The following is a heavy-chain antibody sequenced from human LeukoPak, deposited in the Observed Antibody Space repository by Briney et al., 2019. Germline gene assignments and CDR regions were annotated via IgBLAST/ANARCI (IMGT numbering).Heavy chain of an antibody. D-gene: IGHD2-2*01. J-gene: IGHJ4*02. CDR3: ARDPGACSSTSCYFPDY. CDR1: GYTFTSYG. V-gene: IGHV1-18*01. CDR2: ISAYNGNT. Sequence: GASVKVSCKASGYTFTSYGISWVRQAPGQGLEWMGWISAYNGNTNYAQKLQGRVTMTTDTSTSTAYMELRSLRSDDTAVYYCARDPGACSSTSCYFPDYWGQGTLVTVSS.